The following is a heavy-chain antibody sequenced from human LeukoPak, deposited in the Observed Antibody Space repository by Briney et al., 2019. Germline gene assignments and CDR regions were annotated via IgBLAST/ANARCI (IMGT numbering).Heavy chain of an antibody. CDR3: ARGRIVGATIQD. CDR2: INSDGSST. J-gene: IGHJ4*02. CDR1: GFTFSSYW. Sequence: GGSLRLSCAASGFTFSSYWMHWVRQAPGKGLVWVSRINSDGSSTSYADSVKGRFTISRDNAKNTLYLQMNSLRAEDTAVYYRARGRIVGATIQDWGQGTLVTVSS. V-gene: IGHV3-74*01. D-gene: IGHD1-26*01.